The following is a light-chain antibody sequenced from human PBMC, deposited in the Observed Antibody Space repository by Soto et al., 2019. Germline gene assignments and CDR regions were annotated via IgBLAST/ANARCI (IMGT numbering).Light chain of an antibody. CDR1: QSISSY. J-gene: IGKJ1*01. CDR2: AAS. CDR3: QQSYSTPRT. V-gene: IGKV1-39*01. Sequence: IPITQSPSSLSASVGDRVTITCRASQSISSYLNWYQQKPGKAPKLLIYAASSLQSGVPSRFSGSGSGTDFTLTISSLQPEDFATYYCQQSYSTPRTFGQGTKVEIK.